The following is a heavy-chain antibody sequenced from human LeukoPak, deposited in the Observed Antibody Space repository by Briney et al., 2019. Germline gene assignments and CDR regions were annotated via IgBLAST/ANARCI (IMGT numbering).Heavy chain of an antibody. CDR3: AKYGDSRTYFDY. V-gene: IGHV4-59*01. CDR1: GGSISNYY. Sequence: SETLSLTCTVSGGSISNYYWSWIRQPPGKGLEWIGYIYYSGSTNYNPSLKSRVTISVDTSKNQFSLKLSSVTAADTAVYYCAKYGDSRTYFDYWGQGTLVTVSS. CDR2: IYYSGST. J-gene: IGHJ4*02. D-gene: IGHD4-17*01.